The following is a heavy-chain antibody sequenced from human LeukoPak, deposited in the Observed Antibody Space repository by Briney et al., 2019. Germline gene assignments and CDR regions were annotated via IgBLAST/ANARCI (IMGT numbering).Heavy chain of an antibody. CDR2: ISGSGRTM. CDR1: GFTFSSYA. CDR3: ARDNYSGSRYFDH. Sequence: GGSLRLSCAASGFTFSSYAMSWVRQAPGKGLEWVSYISGSGRTMYYADSVKSRFTVSRDNAKNSLYLQMNSLRAEDTAIYYCARDNYSGSRYFDHWGQGTLVTVSS. J-gene: IGHJ4*02. V-gene: IGHV3-48*03. D-gene: IGHD1-26*01.